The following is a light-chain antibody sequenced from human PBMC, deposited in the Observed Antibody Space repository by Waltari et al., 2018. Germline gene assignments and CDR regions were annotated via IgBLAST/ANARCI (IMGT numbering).Light chain of an antibody. Sequence: EIELTQTPATLSVPPGERATPSCRPSQSVSSNLAWYQQKPGQATRLLIHGAHTSAAGIPASFNGSQSETEFTLTSSSRHSEVFAVYYCQQYNNWPRVYTFGQRTNRGIK. CDR1: QSVSSN. CDR3: QQYNNWPRVYT. V-gene: IGKV3-15*01. CDR2: GAH. J-gene: IGKJ2*01.